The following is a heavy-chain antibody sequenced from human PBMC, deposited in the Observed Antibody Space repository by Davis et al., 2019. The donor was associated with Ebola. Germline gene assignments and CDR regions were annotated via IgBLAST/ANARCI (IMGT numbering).Heavy chain of an antibody. CDR3: ARAAKYSGSHPIDY. Sequence: ASVKVSCKASGYTFPTYDISWVRQAPGQGLEWLGWISVYHGNTNYAQKLQGRVTMTTDTSTSTAYMELRSLRSDDTAVYYCARAAKYSGSHPIDYWGQGTPVTVSS. J-gene: IGHJ4*02. V-gene: IGHV1-18*01. CDR2: ISVYHGNT. CDR1: GYTFPTYD. D-gene: IGHD1-26*01.